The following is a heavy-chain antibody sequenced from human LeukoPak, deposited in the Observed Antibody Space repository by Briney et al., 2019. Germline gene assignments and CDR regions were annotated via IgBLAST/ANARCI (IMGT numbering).Heavy chain of an antibody. CDR3: ARQGYSSSWYFLDY. Sequence: SETLSLTCTVPGGSISSYYWSWIRQPPGKGLEWIGYIYYSGSTNYNPSLKSRVTISVDTSKNQFSLKLSSVTAADTAVYYCARQGYSSSWYFLDYWGQGTLVTVSS. J-gene: IGHJ4*02. CDR2: IYYSGST. V-gene: IGHV4-59*08. CDR1: GGSISSYY. D-gene: IGHD6-13*01.